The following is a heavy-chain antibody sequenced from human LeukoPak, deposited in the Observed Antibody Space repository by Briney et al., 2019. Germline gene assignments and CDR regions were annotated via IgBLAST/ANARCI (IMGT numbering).Heavy chain of an antibody. CDR2: ISGSGGSI. CDR3: ASRSGYYTYYFDY. J-gene: IGHJ4*02. D-gene: IGHD3-22*01. V-gene: IGHV3-23*01. Sequence: GGSLRLSCEASGFTFSSYGMSWVRQAPGKGLEWVSGISGSGGSIYYADSLKGRFTISRDNSKNTLYLQMNSLRAEDTAVYYCASRSGYYTYYFDYWGQGTLVTVSS. CDR1: GFTFSSYG.